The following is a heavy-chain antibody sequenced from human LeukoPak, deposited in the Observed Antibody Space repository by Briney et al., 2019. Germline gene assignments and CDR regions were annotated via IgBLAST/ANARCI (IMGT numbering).Heavy chain of an antibody. D-gene: IGHD2-21*02. Sequence: GGSLRLSCAASGFTFSTYWMHWVRQAPGKGLVWVSRIKSDGSTNYADSVKGRFTISRDNSKNTVFLQMNSLRAEDTAVYYCARDREVVTAKAQMDVWGKGTTVTVSS. CDR2: IKSDGST. CDR1: GFTFSTYW. V-gene: IGHV3-74*01. J-gene: IGHJ6*04. CDR3: ARDREVVTAKAQMDV.